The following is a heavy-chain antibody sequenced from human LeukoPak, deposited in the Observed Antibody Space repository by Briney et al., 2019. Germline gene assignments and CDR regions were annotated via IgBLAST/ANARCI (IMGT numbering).Heavy chain of an antibody. CDR2: IGTAGDT. Sequence: PGGSLRLSCAAPGFTFISYDMHWVRQATGKGLEWVSAIGTAGDTYYPGSVKGRFTISRENAKNSFYLQVNNLRAGDTAVYYCARGADYSSSWYRESDAFDIWGQGTLVTVSS. CDR1: GFTFISYD. CDR3: ARGADYSSSWYRESDAFDI. J-gene: IGHJ3*02. D-gene: IGHD6-13*01. V-gene: IGHV3-13*04.